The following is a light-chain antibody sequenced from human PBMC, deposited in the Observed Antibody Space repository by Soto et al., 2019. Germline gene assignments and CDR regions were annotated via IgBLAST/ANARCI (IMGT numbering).Light chain of an antibody. Sequence: DIHLTQSPSFLSASVGDRVTITCRASQGIASSLAWYQQKAGKAPKLLIYAASTLESGVPSRFSGSGPGTEFTLTISSLQPEDFAIYYCQQFNSYPLTFGGGTKLEIK. CDR1: QGIASS. CDR3: QQFNSYPLT. V-gene: IGKV1-9*01. CDR2: AAS. J-gene: IGKJ4*01.